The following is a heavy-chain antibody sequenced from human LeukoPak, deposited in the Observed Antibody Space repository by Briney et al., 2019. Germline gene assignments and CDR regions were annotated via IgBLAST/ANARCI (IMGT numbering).Heavy chain of an antibody. CDR3: VKGYCSSTSCYAFDY. D-gene: IGHD2-2*01. V-gene: IGHV3-64D*09. Sequence: PGGSLRLSCSASGFIFSSYAMHWVRQAPGKGLEYVSGISSNGGSTCYADSVKGRFTISRDNSKNTLYLQMSSLRGEDTAVYYCVKGYCSSTSCYAFDYWGQGTLVTVSS. J-gene: IGHJ4*02. CDR2: ISSNGGST. CDR1: GFIFSSYA.